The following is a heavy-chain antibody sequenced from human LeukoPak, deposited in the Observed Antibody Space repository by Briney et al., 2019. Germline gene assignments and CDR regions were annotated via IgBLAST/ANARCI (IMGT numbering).Heavy chain of an antibody. Sequence: PSETLSLTCTVSGGSISSYYWSWIRQPAGKGLEWIGRIYTSGSTNYNPSLKSRVTMSADTSKNQFSLKLSSVTAADTAVYYCAGGPSNQLLRHFDYWGQGTLVTVSS. J-gene: IGHJ4*02. CDR2: IYTSGST. CDR3: AGGPSNQLLRHFDY. V-gene: IGHV4-4*07. D-gene: IGHD2-2*01. CDR1: GGSISSYY.